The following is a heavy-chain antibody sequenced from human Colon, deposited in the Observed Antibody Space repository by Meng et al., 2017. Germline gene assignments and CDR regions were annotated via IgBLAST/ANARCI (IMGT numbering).Heavy chain of an antibody. D-gene: IGHD2-15*01. J-gene: IGHJ6*02. V-gene: IGHV5-51*01. Sequence: GESLKISCKGSGYSFTNYWIGWVRQMPGKGLEWMGIIYPGNSDTRYSPSFHGQVTISADKSISTAYLQWSSLKASDTAIYYCARRGRYCSGGGCTEYYGMAVWGQGTMVTVSS. CDR3: ARRGRYCSGGGCTEYYGMAV. CDR2: IYPGNSDT. CDR1: GYSFTNYW.